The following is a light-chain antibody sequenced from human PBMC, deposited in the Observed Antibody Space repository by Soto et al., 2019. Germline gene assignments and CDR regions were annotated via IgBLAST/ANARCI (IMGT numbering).Light chain of an antibody. CDR1: QTISSW. Sequence: DIQMTQSPSTLSASVGDRFTITCRASQTISSWLAWYQRKPGRAPKLLIHDASTLEGGVPSRFSGSGSGTEFTLTISSLQPDDFATYYCQRYNGTFGQGTLLEVK. CDR3: QRYNGT. V-gene: IGKV1-5*01. CDR2: DAS. J-gene: IGKJ5*01.